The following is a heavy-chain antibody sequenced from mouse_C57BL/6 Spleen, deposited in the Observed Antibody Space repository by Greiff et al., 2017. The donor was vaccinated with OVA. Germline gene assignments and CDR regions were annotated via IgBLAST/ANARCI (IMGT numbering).Heavy chain of an antibody. CDR2: IDPENGDT. D-gene: IGHD2-1*01. CDR1: GFNIKDDY. J-gene: IGHJ4*01. V-gene: IGHV14-4*01. CDR3: TGNYDAMDY. Sequence: EVQLVESGAELVRPGASVKLSCTASGFNIKDDYMHWVKQRPEQGLEWIGWIDPENGDTEYASKFQGKATITADTSSNTAYLQLSSLTSEDTAVYYCTGNYDAMDYWGQGTSVTVSS.